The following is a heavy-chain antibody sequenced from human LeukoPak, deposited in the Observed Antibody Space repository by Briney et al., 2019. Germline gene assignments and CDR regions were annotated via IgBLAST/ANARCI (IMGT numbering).Heavy chain of an antibody. CDR1: GFTFSDYY. Sequence: GGSLRLSCAASGFTFSDYYMSWIRQAPGKGLEWVSYISSSSSTIYYADSVKGRFTISRGNSKNTLYLQMNSLRAEDTAVYYCAKDHSKIQPFDYWGQGTLVTVSS. CDR2: ISSSSSTI. J-gene: IGHJ4*02. CDR3: AKDHSKIQPFDY. V-gene: IGHV3-11*04. D-gene: IGHD5-18*01.